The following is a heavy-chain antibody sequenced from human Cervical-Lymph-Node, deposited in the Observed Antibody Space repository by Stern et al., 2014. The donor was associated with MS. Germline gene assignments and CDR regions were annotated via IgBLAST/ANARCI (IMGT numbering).Heavy chain of an antibody. J-gene: IGHJ3*02. CDR1: EYTFTYFF. CDR2: INPSGGFT. CDR3: ASARNTAFDI. Sequence: QVQLVQSGAEVKKPGASVKVSCKASEYTFTYFFMHWVRQAPGQGLEWMGVINPSGGFTTYAQKFQGRVTMTRDTPTSTVYMELTSLTSEDTAVYYCASARNTAFDIWGQGTLVTVSS. V-gene: IGHV1-46*03.